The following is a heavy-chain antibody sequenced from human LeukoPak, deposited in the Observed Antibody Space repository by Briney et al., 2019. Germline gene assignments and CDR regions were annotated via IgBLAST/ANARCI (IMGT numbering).Heavy chain of an antibody. CDR3: ARLGDGDNLRYFDY. Sequence: SETLSLTCTVSGDSISGNSWTWIRQPPGKGLEWIGYIYYSGSTTYNASLKSRVTISVDTSKNQFSLKLSSVTAADTAVYYCARLGDGDNLRYFDYWGQGTLVTVSS. D-gene: IGHD5-24*01. J-gene: IGHJ4*02. CDR1: GDSISGNS. CDR2: IYYSGST. V-gene: IGHV4-59*08.